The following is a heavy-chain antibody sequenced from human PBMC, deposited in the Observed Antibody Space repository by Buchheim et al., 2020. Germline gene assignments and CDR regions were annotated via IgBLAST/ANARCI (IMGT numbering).Heavy chain of an antibody. Sequence: QVQLVESGGGVVQPGRSLRLSCAASGFTFSSYGMHWVRQAPGKGLEWVAVISYDGSNKYYADSVKGRFTISRDNSKNTLYLQMNSLRAEDTAVYYCAKGTWYDFWPGYPCMDVWGQGTT. CDR3: AKGTWYDFWPGYPCMDV. CDR1: GFTFSSYG. D-gene: IGHD3-3*01. J-gene: IGHJ6*02. CDR2: ISYDGSNK. V-gene: IGHV3-30*18.